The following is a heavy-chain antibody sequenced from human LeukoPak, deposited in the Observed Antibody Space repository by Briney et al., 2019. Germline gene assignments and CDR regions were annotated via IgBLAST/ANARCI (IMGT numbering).Heavy chain of an antibody. Sequence: SETLSLTCTVSGYSISSGYYWGWIRQPPGKGLEWIGSISHSGSTYYNPSLKSRVTISIDTSKNQFSLKLSSVTAADSAVYYCVRAPYGANSCADYWGQGTLVTVSS. V-gene: IGHV4-38-2*02. CDR2: ISHSGST. CDR3: VRAPYGANSCADY. D-gene: IGHD4-23*01. J-gene: IGHJ4*02. CDR1: GYSISSGYY.